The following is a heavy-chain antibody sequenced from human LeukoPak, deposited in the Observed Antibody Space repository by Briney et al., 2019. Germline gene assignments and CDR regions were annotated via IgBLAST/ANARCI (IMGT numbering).Heavy chain of an antibody. CDR2: IRSKAYGGTT. CDR3: TRDQGYYYDSSGYYFDY. CDR1: GFTFGDYA. D-gene: IGHD3-22*01. J-gene: IGHJ4*02. V-gene: IGHV3-49*04. Sequence: GGSLRLSCTASGFTFGDYAMSWVRQAPGKGLEWVGFIRSKAYGGTTEYAASVKGRFTISRDDSKSIAYLQMNSLETEDTAVYYCTRDQGYYYDSSGYYFDYWGQGTLVTVSS.